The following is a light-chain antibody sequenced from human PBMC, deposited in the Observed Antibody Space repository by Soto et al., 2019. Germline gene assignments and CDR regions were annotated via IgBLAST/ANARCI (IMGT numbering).Light chain of an antibody. CDR2: AAS. J-gene: IGKJ1*01. CDR3: QQANSFPQT. CDR1: QGISSW. Sequence: DIQMTQSPSSVSASVGDRVTMTCRASQGISSWLVWYQQKAGKAPKLLIYAASKLQSGVPSRFSGSGSGTDFTLTISSLQPEDSATDYCQQANSFPQTFGQGTKVEIK. V-gene: IGKV1-12*01.